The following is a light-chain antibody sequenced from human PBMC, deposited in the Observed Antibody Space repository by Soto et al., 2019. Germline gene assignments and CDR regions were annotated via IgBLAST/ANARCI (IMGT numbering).Light chain of an antibody. J-gene: IGLJ3*02. CDR1: SSNIGRNA. V-gene: IGLV1-44*01. CDR2: SRD. Sequence: QSVLTQPPSASGTPGQRVTISCSGSSSNIGRNAVNWYQQVPGTAPKLLIYSRDQRPSGVPDRFSGSKSGTSASLAISGLQSEDEANYYCIAWDDSLKGPVFGGGTKLTVL. CDR3: IAWDDSLKGPV.